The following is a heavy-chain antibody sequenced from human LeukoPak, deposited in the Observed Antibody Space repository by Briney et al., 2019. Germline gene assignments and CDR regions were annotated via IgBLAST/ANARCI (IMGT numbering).Heavy chain of an antibody. CDR3: ARDQGSTTDY. D-gene: IGHD1-14*01. V-gene: IGHV3-21*04. J-gene: IGHJ4*02. CDR1: GFTFSSYA. CDR2: ISSSSSYI. Sequence: GGSLRLSCAASGFTFSSYAMSWVRQAPGKGLEWVSSISSSSSYIYYADSVKGRFTISRDNARKSLYLQMNSLRAEDTAVYYCARDQGSTTDYWGQGTLVTVSS.